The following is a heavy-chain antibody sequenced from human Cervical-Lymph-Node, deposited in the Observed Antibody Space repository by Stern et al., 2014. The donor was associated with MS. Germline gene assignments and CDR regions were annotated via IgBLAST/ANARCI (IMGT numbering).Heavy chain of an antibody. D-gene: IGHD5-24*01. CDR2: IFLDGGM. V-gene: IGHV2-5*02. Sequence: QVTLRESGPTLVKPTQTLTLTCTFSGFSLSTRGVAVAWIRQPPGNALEWLSLIFLDGGMCYTPALKSRLTITRDTSKNQVVLTLTNVDPVDTGTYYCAHSSPRVDGLDYWGQGTLVAVSS. CDR1: GFSLSTRGVA. CDR3: AHSSPRVDGLDY. J-gene: IGHJ4*02.